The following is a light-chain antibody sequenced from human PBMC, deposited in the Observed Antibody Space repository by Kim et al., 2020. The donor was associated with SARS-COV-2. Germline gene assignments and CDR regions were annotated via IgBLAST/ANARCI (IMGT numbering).Light chain of an antibody. J-gene: IGLJ1*01. CDR1: SGINVGPYR. CDR2: YISDSDN. CDR3: MIWHNSAYV. V-gene: IGLV5-45*03. Sequence: QPVLTQPSSLSASPGASASLTCTLRSGINVGPYRIYWYQQKPGSPPQYLLNYISDSDNQQGSGVPSRFSASKDASANAGILLISGLQSEDEADYYCMIWHNSAYVFGTGTKVTVL.